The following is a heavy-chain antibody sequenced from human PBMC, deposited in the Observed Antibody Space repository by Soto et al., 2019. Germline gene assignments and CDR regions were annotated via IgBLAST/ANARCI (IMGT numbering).Heavy chain of an antibody. CDR1: GFTFSNYY. CDR3: AGGLRGHCSAGSFYPVDL. D-gene: IGHD2-15*01. CDR2: ISSSSSAI. V-gene: IGHV3-11*01. Sequence: QVQLVESGGGLVKPGGSLRLSCAASGFTFSNYYMTWIRQAPGKGLEWVSYISSSSSAISYSDSVQGRFAVSRDNAKNSQDLKLNSLTVEDTAVYYCAGGLRGHCSAGSFYPVDLWGQGTLVTVSS. J-gene: IGHJ5*02.